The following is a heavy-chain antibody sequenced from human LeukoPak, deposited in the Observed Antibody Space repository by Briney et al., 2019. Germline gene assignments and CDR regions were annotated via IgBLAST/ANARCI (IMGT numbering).Heavy chain of an antibody. Sequence: SVKVSCKASGGTFSSYAISWVRQAPGQGLEWMGGIIPIFGTANYAQKFQGRVTITADESTSTAYMELSSLRSEDTAVYYCARGLRQKEYYDFWSGSVNYYYYGMDVWGQGTTVTVSS. CDR1: GGTFSSYA. CDR3: ARGLRQKEYYDFWSGSVNYYYYGMDV. CDR2: IIPIFGTA. J-gene: IGHJ6*02. D-gene: IGHD3-3*01. V-gene: IGHV1-69*13.